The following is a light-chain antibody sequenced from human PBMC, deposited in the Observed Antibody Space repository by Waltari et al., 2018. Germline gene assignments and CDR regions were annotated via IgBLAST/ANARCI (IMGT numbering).Light chain of an antibody. CDR1: SSDVGGSNS. Sequence: QSDLTQPASVSGSPRPSITISCTETSSDVGGSNSVSWYQQHPGKAPKLMIYEVSNRPSGVSNRFSGSKSGNTASLTISGLQAEDEADYYCSSYTSSSTLGYVFGTGTKVTVL. J-gene: IGLJ1*01. CDR3: SSYTSSSTLGYV. V-gene: IGLV2-14*01. CDR2: EVS.